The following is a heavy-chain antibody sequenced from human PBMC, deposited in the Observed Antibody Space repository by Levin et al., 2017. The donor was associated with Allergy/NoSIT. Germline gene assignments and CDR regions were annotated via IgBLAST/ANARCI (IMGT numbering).Heavy chain of an antibody. D-gene: IGHD6-19*01. CDR2: IYWDDDK. V-gene: IGHV2-5*02. CDR1: GFSLSTSGVG. Sequence: ESGPTLVKPTQTLTLTCTFSGFSLSTSGVGVGWIRQPPGKALEWLALIYWDDDKRYSPSLKSRLTITKDTSKNQVVLTMTNMDPVDTATYYCAHTPGIAVAGPGTFDYWGQGTLVTVSS. CDR3: AHTPGIAVAGPGTFDY. J-gene: IGHJ4*02.